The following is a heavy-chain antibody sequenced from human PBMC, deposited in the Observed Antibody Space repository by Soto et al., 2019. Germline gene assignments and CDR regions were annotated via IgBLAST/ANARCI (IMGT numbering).Heavy chain of an antibody. CDR3: AKFHCSSTSCPIYYYYGMDV. D-gene: IGHD2-2*01. V-gene: IGHV3-23*01. CDR1: GFTFSSYA. CDR2: ISGSGGST. Sequence: GGSLRLSCAASGFTFSSYAMSWVRQAPGKGLEWVSAISGSGGSTYYADSVKGRFTISRDNSKNTLYLQMNSLRAEDTAVYYCAKFHCSSTSCPIYYYYGMDVWGQGTTVTVSS. J-gene: IGHJ6*02.